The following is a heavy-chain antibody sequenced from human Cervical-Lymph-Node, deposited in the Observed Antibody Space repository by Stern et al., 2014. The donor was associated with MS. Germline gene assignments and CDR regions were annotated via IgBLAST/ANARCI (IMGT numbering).Heavy chain of an antibody. Sequence: QVTLKESGPALVKPTQTLTLTCTFSGFSLSTSGMCVSWIRQPPGKALEWLALIDWDEDKYKSTSLKHQLTISTDTSKKQVVLTMTSMDPMDTATYYCARTRVGEGHCFDYWGQGTLVTVSS. V-gene: IGHV2-70*01. CDR3: ARTRVGEGHCFDY. J-gene: IGHJ4*02. CDR1: GFSLSTSGMC. D-gene: IGHD3-10*01. CDR2: IDWDEDK.